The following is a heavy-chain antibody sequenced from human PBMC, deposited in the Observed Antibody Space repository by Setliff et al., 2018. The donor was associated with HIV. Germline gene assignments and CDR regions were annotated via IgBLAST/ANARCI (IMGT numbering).Heavy chain of an antibody. J-gene: IGHJ2*01. V-gene: IGHV4-34*01. D-gene: IGHD5-12*01. CDR2: ISHGGRS. CDR3: SRLADGGYDFRGYFDL. Sequence: SETLSLTCAVYNGSFSEYYWTWVRQPPGKELEWIGEISHGGRSTYNPSLKSRVAISVDTSKNQFSLKLTSVTAADTAVYHCSRLADGGYDFRGYFDLWGRGTLVTVSS. CDR1: NGSFSEYY.